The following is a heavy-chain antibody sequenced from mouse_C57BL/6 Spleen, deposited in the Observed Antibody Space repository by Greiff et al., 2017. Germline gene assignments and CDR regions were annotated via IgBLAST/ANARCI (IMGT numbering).Heavy chain of an antibody. J-gene: IGHJ2*01. CDR1: GYTFTSYW. Sequence: VQLQQPGAELVRPGSSVKLSCKASGYTFTSYWMHWVKQRPIQGLEWIGNIDPSDSETHYNQKFKDKATLTVDKSSSTAYMQLSSLTSEDSAVYYCASRDSSGYDYWGQGTTLTVSP. CDR2: IDPSDSET. CDR3: ASRDSSGYDY. V-gene: IGHV1-52*01. D-gene: IGHD3-2*02.